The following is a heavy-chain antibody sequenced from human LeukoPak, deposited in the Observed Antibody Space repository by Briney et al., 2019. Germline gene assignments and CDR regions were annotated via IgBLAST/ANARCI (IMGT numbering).Heavy chain of an antibody. V-gene: IGHV4-31*03. CDR2: IYYSGST. J-gene: IGHJ6*02. Sequence: SETLSLTCTVSGGSFSSGGYYWSWIRQHPGKGLEWIGYIYYSGSTYYNPSLKSRVTISVDTSKNQFSLKLSSVTAADTAVYYCARGSNPPPIFWSSYWASYYYYGMDVWGQGTTVTVSS. CDR3: ARGSNPPPIFWSSYWASYYYYGMDV. D-gene: IGHD3-3*01. CDR1: GGSFSSGGYY.